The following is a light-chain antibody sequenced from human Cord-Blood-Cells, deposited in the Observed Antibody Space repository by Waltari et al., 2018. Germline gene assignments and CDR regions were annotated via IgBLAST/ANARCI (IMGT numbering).Light chain of an antibody. V-gene: IGKV3-15*01. CDR1: QSVSSN. Sequence: EIVMTQSPATLSVSPGERATLSCRASQSVSSNLAWYQQKPGQAPRLLIYGASTSATGIPARFSGSGSGTEFTLTISSLQSEDFAVCYCQQYNNWPSWTFGQGTKVEIK. J-gene: IGKJ1*01. CDR3: QQYNNWPSWT. CDR2: GAS.